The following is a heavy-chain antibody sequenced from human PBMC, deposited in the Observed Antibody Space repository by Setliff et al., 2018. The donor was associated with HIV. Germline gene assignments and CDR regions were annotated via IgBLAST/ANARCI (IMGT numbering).Heavy chain of an antibody. J-gene: IGHJ4*02. Sequence: ASVKVSCKASGYTFTSYGISWVRQAPGQGLEWMGWISPATDKTNYAQKLQGRLTMTTDTSTSTAYMDLRSLRSDDTAVYYCARRGNYYASAFDYWGRGTLVTVSS. D-gene: IGHD3-10*01. CDR1: GYTFTSYG. CDR2: ISPATDKT. V-gene: IGHV1-18*01. CDR3: ARRGNYYASAFDY.